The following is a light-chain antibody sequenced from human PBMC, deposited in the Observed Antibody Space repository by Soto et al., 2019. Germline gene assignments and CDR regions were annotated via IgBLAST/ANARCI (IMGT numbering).Light chain of an antibody. J-gene: IGLJ2*01. CDR2: EVS. CDR3: SSYTTSSTPVV. CDR1: SSDVGGYNY. Sequence: QSVLTQPASVSGSPGQSITISCTGTSSDVGGYNYVSWYQQHPGKGPKLMIYEVSNRPSGVSNRFSGSKSGNTASLTISGLQAEDEADYYCSSYTTSSTPVVFRGGTKLTVL. V-gene: IGLV2-14*01.